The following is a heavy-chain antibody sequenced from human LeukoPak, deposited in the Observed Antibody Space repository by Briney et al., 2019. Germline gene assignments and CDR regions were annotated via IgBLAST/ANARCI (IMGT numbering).Heavy chain of an antibody. D-gene: IGHD3-16*01. J-gene: IGHJ4*02. Sequence: PGGSLRLSCAASGFSVGNNCVTWVRQPPGKGLEWVSVIYTDGSTYYADSVKGRFIISRDSSKNKLYLQMNDLSVEDSALYYCTDTFAGWGPGTLVTVSS. CDR1: GFSVGNNC. CDR3: TDTFAG. V-gene: IGHV3-53*05. CDR2: IYTDGST.